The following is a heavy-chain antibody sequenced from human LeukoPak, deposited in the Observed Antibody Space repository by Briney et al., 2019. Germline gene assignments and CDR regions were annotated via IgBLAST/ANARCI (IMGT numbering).Heavy chain of an antibody. CDR1: GFTFSTYW. V-gene: IGHV3-74*01. CDR2: INPDGITT. CDR3: ARDYYYGMDV. J-gene: IGHJ6*02. Sequence: PGGSLRLSCAASGFTFSTYWMHWVRHAPGKGLEWVSRINPDGITTTCADSVKGRFTISRDNAKNTLFLQMNSLRAEDTAVYYCARDYYYGMDVWGQGTTITVSS.